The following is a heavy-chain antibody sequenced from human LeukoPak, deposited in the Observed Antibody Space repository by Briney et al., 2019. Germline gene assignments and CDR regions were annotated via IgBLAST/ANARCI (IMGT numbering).Heavy chain of an antibody. Sequence: GGSLRLSCAASGFTFGTYWMNWIRQAPGKGLEWVANMKQDGSEKYYVDSVKGRFTISRGNAKNSVYLQMNSLRAEDTAVYYCAKVGYYDSSGLLDYWGQGTLVTVSS. CDR3: AKVGYYDSSGLLDY. J-gene: IGHJ4*02. CDR2: MKQDGSEK. CDR1: GFTFGTYW. D-gene: IGHD3-22*01. V-gene: IGHV3-7*01.